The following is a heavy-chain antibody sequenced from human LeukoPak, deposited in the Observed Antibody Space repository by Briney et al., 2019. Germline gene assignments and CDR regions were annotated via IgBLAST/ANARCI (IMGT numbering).Heavy chain of an antibody. V-gene: IGHV1-69*05. CDR1: GGTFSSYA. Sequence: SVKVSCKASGGTFSSYAISWVRQAPGQGLEWMGGIIPILGTANYAQKFQGRVTITTDESTSTAYMELSSLRSEDTAVYYCARGGSYRYYYFDYWGQGTLVTVSS. J-gene: IGHJ4*02. CDR2: IIPILGTA. D-gene: IGHD3-16*02. CDR3: ARGGSYRYYYFDY.